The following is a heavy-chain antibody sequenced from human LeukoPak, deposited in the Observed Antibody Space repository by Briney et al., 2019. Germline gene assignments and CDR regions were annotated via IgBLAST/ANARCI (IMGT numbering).Heavy chain of an antibody. D-gene: IGHD3-3*01. CDR2: ISSSSSYI. CDR1: GFTFSSYS. CDR3: ARRFLEWSEHDY. Sequence: GGSLRLSCAASGFTFSSYSMNWVRQAPGKGLEWVSSISSSSSYIYYADSVKGRFTISRDNAKNSLYLQMNSLRAEDTAVYYCARRFLEWSEHDYWGQGTLVTVSS. V-gene: IGHV3-21*01. J-gene: IGHJ4*02.